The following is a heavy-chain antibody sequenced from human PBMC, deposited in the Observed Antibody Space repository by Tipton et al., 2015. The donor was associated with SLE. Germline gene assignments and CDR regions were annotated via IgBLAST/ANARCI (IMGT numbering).Heavy chain of an antibody. CDR3: AREADTFFGVGYFDY. CDR1: GITFDNYA. Sequence: SGITFDNYAMSWVRQAPGRGLEWVSVIYTGGATYYRDSVMGRFAISRDDSQSTLYLQTNSLRAEDTAVYYCAREADTFFGVGYFDYWGQGTLVTVSS. CDR2: IYTGGAT. J-gene: IGHJ4*02. D-gene: IGHD3-3*01. V-gene: IGHV3-23*03.